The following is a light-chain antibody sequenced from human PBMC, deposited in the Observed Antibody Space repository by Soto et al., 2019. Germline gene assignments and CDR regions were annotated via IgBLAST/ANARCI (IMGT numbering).Light chain of an antibody. CDR1: QSVRNSY. CDR2: RAS. J-gene: IGKJ4*01. CDR3: PQDNTWPLDT. V-gene: IGKV3-15*01. Sequence: LSLSPGERATLSCRASQSVRNSYLAWYQQKPGQAPRLLMFRASIRATGFPARFSGSGSGTEFNITISSLQSEDSGSCYCPQDNTWPLDTFGGGTRV.